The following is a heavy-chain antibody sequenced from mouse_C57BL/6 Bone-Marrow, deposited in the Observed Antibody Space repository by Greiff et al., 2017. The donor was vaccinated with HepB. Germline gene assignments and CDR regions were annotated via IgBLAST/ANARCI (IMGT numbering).Heavy chain of an antibody. J-gene: IGHJ4*01. Sequence: EVMLVESGGGLVQPGGSMKLSCVASGFTFSNYWMNWVRQSPEKGLEWVAQIRLKSDNYATHYAESVKGRFTISRDDSKSSVYLQMNNLGAEDTGIYYCTGEMCHYYYAMDYWGQGTSVTVSS. CDR1: GFTFSNYW. CDR2: IRLKSDNYAT. CDR3: TGEMCHYYYAMDY. V-gene: IGHV6-3*01. D-gene: IGHD1-2*01.